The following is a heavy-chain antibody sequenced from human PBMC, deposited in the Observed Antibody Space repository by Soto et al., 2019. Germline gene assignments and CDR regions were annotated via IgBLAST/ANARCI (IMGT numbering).Heavy chain of an antibody. Sequence: QVQLVQSGAEVKKPGSSVKVSCKASGGTFSSYAISWVRQATGQGLAWMGGIIPIFGTANYAQKFQGRVTIPADESTITAYMELSSLRSEDTAVYYCARDLVVVVPAAIRDDAFDIWGQGTMVTVSS. J-gene: IGHJ3*02. V-gene: IGHV1-69*01. CDR2: IIPIFGTA. CDR3: ARDLVVVVPAAIRDDAFDI. CDR1: GGTFSSYA. D-gene: IGHD2-2*02.